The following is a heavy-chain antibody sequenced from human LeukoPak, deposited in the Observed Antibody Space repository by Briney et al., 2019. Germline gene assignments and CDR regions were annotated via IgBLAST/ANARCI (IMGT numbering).Heavy chain of an antibody. CDR1: GFTFTNYA. CDR2: IKQDGSEK. Sequence: GGSLRLSCAASGFTFTNYAMNWVRQAPGKGLEWVANIKQDGSEKYYVDSVKGRFTISRDNAKNSLYLQMNSLRVEDTAMYYCARFSAVVVVVAAGGDAFDIWGQGTMVTVSS. D-gene: IGHD2-15*01. CDR3: ARFSAVVVVVAAGGDAFDI. J-gene: IGHJ3*02. V-gene: IGHV3-7*01.